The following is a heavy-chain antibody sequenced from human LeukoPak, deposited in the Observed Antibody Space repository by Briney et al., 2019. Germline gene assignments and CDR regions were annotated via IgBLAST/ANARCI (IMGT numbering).Heavy chain of an antibody. CDR1: GYTFSSYD. CDR3: ARTVCVGNSKYFDS. J-gene: IGHJ4*02. CDR2: ISIYNGNT. D-gene: IGHD4-23*01. V-gene: IGHV1-18*01. Sequence: GSSVKVSCKASGYTFSSYDITWVRQAPGQGLEWMGWISIYNGNTNSAQKLQGRVTMTTDSSTSTVYMDLRSLRSDDTALYYCARTVCVGNSKYFDSWGQGTLVTVSS.